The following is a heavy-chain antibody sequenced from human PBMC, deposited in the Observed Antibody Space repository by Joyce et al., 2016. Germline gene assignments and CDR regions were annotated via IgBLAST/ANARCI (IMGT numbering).Heavy chain of an antibody. CDR1: GGSLNNYF. CDR3: ARPVYCSATTCSGPFHI. Sequence: QVHLQQWGAGLLKPSETLSLTCAVYGGSLNNYFWSWIRQPPGRGLEWIGEINHRGGTTYNPSLRSRVIISVDTSKNQFSVKLTSVAAADTAVYYCARPVYCSATTCSGPFHIWGQGTLVTVSS. J-gene: IGHJ3*02. CDR2: INHRGGT. V-gene: IGHV4-34*01. D-gene: IGHD2-15*01.